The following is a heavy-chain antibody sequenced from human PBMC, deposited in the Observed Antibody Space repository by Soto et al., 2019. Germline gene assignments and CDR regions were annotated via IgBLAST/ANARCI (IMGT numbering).Heavy chain of an antibody. CDR3: ARMATFGSLNWFDP. D-gene: IGHD3-16*01. V-gene: IGHV1-8*01. J-gene: IGHJ5*02. CDR2: MNPGSGDT. CDR1: GYSFTNND. Sequence: ASVKVSCKASGYSFTNNDVTWVRQATGQGLEWMGWMNPGSGDTGYAQKFQGRVTMTRDISIATAYMELSSLRSDDTAIYYCARMATFGSLNWFDPWGQGTLVSVSS.